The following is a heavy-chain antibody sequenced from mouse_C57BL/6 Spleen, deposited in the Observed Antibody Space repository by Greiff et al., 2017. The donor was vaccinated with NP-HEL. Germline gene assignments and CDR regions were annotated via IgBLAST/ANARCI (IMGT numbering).Heavy chain of an antibody. V-gene: IGHV5-17*01. CDR1: GFTFSDYG. J-gene: IGHJ1*03. CDR2: ISSGSSTI. D-gene: IGHD1-1*01. Sequence: EVNVVESGGGLVKPGGSLKLSCAASGFTFSDYGMHWVRQAPEKGLEWVAYISSGSSTIYYADTVQGRFTISRDNAKNTLFLQMTSLRSEDTAMYYCARDYYGSHWYFDVWGTGTTVTVSS. CDR3: ARDYYGSHWYFDV.